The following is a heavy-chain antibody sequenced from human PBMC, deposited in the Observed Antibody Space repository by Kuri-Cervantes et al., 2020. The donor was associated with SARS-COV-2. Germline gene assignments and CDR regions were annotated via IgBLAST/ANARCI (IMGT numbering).Heavy chain of an antibody. Sequence: GSPLKISCAASGFTFSSYGMHWVRQAPGKGLEWVAVIWYDGSNKYYADSVKGRFTISRDNSKNTLYLQMNSLRAEDTAVYYCARIPVYSRSGVVPAAHPDYWGQGTLVTVSS. CDR3: ARIPVYSRSGVVPAAHPDY. V-gene: IGHV3-33*01. CDR1: GFTFSSYG. D-gene: IGHD2-2*01. CDR2: IWYDGSNK. J-gene: IGHJ4*02.